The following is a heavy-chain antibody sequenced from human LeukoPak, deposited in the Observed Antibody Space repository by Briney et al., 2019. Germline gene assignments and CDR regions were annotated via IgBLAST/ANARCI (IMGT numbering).Heavy chain of an antibody. CDR3: ARGYGGSAPNDY. D-gene: IGHD4-23*01. CDR2: IIPIFGTA. V-gene: IGHV1-69*05. CDR1: GGTFSSYA. J-gene: IGHJ4*02. Sequence: SVRVSCKASGGTFSSYAISWVRQAPGQGLEWMGRIIPIFGTANYAQKFQGRVTITTDESTGTAYMELSSLRSEDTAVYYCARGYGGSAPNDYWGQGTLVTVSS.